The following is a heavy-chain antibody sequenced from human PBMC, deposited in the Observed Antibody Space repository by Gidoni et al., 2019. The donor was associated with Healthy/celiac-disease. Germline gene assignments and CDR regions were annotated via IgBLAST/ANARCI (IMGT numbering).Heavy chain of an antibody. CDR2: ISYDGSNK. D-gene: IGHD4-17*01. J-gene: IGHJ4*02. CDR3: ASLDYGDSFDY. V-gene: IGHV3-30-3*01. CDR1: GFTFSSYA. Sequence: QVQLVESGGGVVQPGRSLRLSCAASGFTFSSYAMPWVRQAPGKGLEWVAVISYDGSNKYYADSVKGRFTISRDNSKNTLYLQMNSLRAEDTAVYYCASLDYGDSFDYWGQGTLVTVSS.